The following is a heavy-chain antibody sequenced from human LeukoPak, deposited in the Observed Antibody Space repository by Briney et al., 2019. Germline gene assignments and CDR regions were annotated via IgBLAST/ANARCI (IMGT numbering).Heavy chain of an antibody. V-gene: IGHV4-39*07. CDR1: GGSISSSPYY. CDR3: ARDGGRSPWVFDS. CDR2: IYYSGST. J-gene: IGHJ4*02. D-gene: IGHD3-16*01. Sequence: SETLSFNCTVSGGSISSSPYYWAWIRQPPGKGLEWIGCIYYSGSTYYKPSLKSRVTMLVDTSKNQFSLQLSSVTAADTAVYFCARDGGRSPWVFDSWGQGVQVTVSS.